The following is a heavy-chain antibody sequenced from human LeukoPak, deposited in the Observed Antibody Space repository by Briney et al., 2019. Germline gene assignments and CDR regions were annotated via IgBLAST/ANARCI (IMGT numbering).Heavy chain of an antibody. Sequence: KRRKGVANIKQDGSEKYYVDSVKGRFTISRDNAKNSLYLPMNSLRAEDTAVYYCARGSITGGYGYWGQGTLVTVSS. J-gene: IGHJ4*02. CDR3: ARGSITGGYGY. CDR2: IKQDGSEK. D-gene: IGHD3-10*01. V-gene: IGHV3-7*01.